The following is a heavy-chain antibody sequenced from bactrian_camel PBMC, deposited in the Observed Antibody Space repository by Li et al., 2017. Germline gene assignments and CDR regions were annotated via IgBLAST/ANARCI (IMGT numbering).Heavy chain of an antibody. V-gene: IGHV3S6*01. D-gene: IGHD2*01. CDR2: IYGDYDFK. CDR3: ASHKRGGSCLLEVGFEY. J-gene: IGHJ4*01. CDR1: GYTYRPDC. Sequence: HVQLVESGGGSVETGGSLTLSCAISGYTYRPDCVAWFRQAPGNPREGVATIYGDYDFKGYAASVKGRFTISLDASRRTLYLQMNDLKPEDTATYYCASHKRGGSCLLEVGFEYWGHGTQVTVS.